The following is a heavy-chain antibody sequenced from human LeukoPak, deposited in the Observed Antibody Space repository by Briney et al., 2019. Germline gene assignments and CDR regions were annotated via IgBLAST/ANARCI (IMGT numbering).Heavy chain of an antibody. CDR1: GFAFSSYA. CDR2: ISSSSSYI. D-gene: IGHD6-13*01. Sequence: GGSLRLSCAASGFAFSSYAMSWVRQAPGKGLEWVSSISSSSSYIYYADSVKGRFTISRDNAKNSLYLQMNSLRAEDTAVYYCAREAGYSSSWYYFDYWGQGTLVTVSS. V-gene: IGHV3-21*01. J-gene: IGHJ4*02. CDR3: AREAGYSSSWYYFDY.